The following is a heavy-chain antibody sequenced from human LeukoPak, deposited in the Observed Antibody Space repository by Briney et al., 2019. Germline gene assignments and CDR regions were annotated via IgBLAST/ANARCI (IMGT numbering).Heavy chain of an antibody. Sequence: GGSLRLSCAASGFTFSSYAMSWVRQAPGKGLEWVSAISGSGGSTYYAGSVKGRFTISRDNSKNTLYLQMNSLRAEDTAVYYCAKAYYDILTGYYAPDAFDIWGQGTMVTVSS. CDR2: ISGSGGST. CDR1: GFTFSSYA. J-gene: IGHJ3*02. D-gene: IGHD3-9*01. V-gene: IGHV3-23*01. CDR3: AKAYYDILTGYYAPDAFDI.